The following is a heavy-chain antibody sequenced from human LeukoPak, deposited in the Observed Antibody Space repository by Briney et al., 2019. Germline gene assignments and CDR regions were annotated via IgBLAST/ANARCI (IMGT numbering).Heavy chain of an antibody. D-gene: IGHD3-3*01. CDR1: GHTFTGYY. V-gene: IGHV1-2*02. CDR2: INPNSGGT. CDR3: ARGDPVLRFLEWLSRGMDV. J-gene: IGHJ6*02. Sequence: ASVKVSCKASGHTFTGYYMHWVRQAPGQGLEWMGWINPNSGGTNYAQKFQGRVTMTRDTSISTAYMELSRLRSDDTAVYYCARGDPVLRFLEWLSRGMDVWGQGTTVTVSS.